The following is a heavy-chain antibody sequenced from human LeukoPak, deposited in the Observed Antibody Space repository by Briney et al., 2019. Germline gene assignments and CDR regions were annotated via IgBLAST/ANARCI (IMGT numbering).Heavy chain of an antibody. D-gene: IGHD6-13*01. CDR1: GYTFTSCD. Sequence: GASVKVSCKASGYTFTSCDINWVRQATGQGLEWMGWMNPNSGNTGYAQKFQGRVTMTRNTSISTAYMELSSLRSEDTAVYYCARGRMVAAAGCLGYWGQATLVTVSS. CDR3: ARGRMVAAAGCLGY. J-gene: IGHJ4*02. V-gene: IGHV1-8*01. CDR2: MNPNSGNT.